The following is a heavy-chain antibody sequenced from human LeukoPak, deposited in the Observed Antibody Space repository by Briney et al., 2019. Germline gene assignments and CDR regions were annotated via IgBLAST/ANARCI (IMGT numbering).Heavy chain of an antibody. J-gene: IGHJ4*02. D-gene: IGHD6-19*01. V-gene: IGHV3-48*03. CDR3: AKDFRWLVRGSYY. CDR1: GFTFSSYE. CDR2: ISSSGSAV. Sequence: GGSLRLSCAASGFTFSSYEMNWVRQAPGKGLEWVSYISSSGSAVYYADSVKGRFTISRDNSKNTLYLQMNSLRAEDTAVYYCAKDFRWLVRGSYYWGQGTLVTVSS.